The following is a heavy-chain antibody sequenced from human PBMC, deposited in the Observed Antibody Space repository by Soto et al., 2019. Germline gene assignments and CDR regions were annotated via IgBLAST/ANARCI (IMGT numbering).Heavy chain of an antibody. Sequence: QVQLVESGGGVVQPGRSLRLSCAASGFTFSSYAMHWVRQAPGKGLEWVAVISYDGSNKYYADSVKGRFTISRDNSKNTLYLQMNSLRAEDTAVYYCARAWEWAGYYGMDVWGQGTTVTVSS. V-gene: IGHV3-30-3*01. J-gene: IGHJ6*02. CDR3: ARAWEWAGYYGMDV. D-gene: IGHD6-19*01. CDR1: GFTFSSYA. CDR2: ISYDGSNK.